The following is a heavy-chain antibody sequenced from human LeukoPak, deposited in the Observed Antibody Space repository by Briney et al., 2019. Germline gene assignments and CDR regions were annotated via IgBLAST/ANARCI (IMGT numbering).Heavy chain of an antibody. Sequence: QPGGSLRLSCVVSGFSLSDSSLNWVRQAPGKGPEWISYISSSSNTLYYADSVKGRFTVSRDNAQNSLYLQMDNLRVEDTAVYYCARISSILHYCGSGTFHSDWGQGTLVTVSS. V-gene: IGHV3-48*04. J-gene: IGHJ1*01. D-gene: IGHD3-10*01. CDR2: ISSSSNTL. CDR1: GFSLSDSS. CDR3: ARISSILHYCGSGTFHSD.